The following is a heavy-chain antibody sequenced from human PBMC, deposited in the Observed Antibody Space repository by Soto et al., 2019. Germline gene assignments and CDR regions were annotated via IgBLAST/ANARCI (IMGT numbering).Heavy chain of an antibody. D-gene: IGHD6-19*01. CDR2: IWYDGSNK. CDR1: GFTFSSYG. CDR3: ARDRVAVAGSYGRDV. V-gene: IGHV3-33*01. J-gene: IGHJ6*02. Sequence: VQLVESGGGVVQPGRSLRLSCAASGFTFSSYGMHWVRQAPGKGLERVAIIWYDGSNKYYADSVKGRFTISRDNSKNALYLQMNSLRAEDTAVYYCARDRVAVAGSYGRDVWGQGTTVTVSS.